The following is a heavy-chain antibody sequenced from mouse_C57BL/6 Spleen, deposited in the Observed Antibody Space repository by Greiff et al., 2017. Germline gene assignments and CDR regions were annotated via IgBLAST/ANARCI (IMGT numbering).Heavy chain of an antibody. D-gene: IGHD2-1*01. J-gene: IGHJ1*03. Sequence: QVQLQQPGAELVRPGTSVKLSCKASGYTFTSYWMHWVKQRPGQGLEWIGVIDPSDSYTNYNQKFKGKATLTVDTSSSTAYMQLSSLTSDDSAVYYCARGAGNHWYFDVWGTGTTGTVSS. V-gene: IGHV1-59*01. CDR3: ARGAGNHWYFDV. CDR1: GYTFTSYW. CDR2: IDPSDSYT.